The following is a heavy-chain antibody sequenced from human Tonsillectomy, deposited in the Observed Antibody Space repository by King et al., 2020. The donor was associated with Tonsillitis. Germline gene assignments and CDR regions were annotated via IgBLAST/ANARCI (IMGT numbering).Heavy chain of an antibody. CDR2: IGGRGDST. CDR3: AKITEEQWLNPFDH. CDR1: GLTFSNYA. Sequence: VQLVESGGGLVQPGGSLRLSCAASGLTFSNYAMSWVRQAPGKGLEWGSGIGGRGDSTYYADSVKGRFTISRDNSKNTLYLQMSSLRAEDTAVYYCAKITEEQWLNPFDHWGQGTLVTVSS. V-gene: IGHV3-23*04. J-gene: IGHJ4*02. D-gene: IGHD6-19*01.